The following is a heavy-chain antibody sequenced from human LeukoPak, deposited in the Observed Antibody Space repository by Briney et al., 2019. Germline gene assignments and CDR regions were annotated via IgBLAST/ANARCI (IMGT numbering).Heavy chain of an antibody. CDR3: ARAGGAYNYDDY. CDR1: GFTFSSYA. D-gene: IGHD5-24*01. CDR2: ISGSGGST. Sequence: AGGSLRLSCAASGFTFSSYAMSWVRQAPGKGLEWVSAISGSGGSTYYADSVKGRFTISRDNSKNTLYLQMNSLRAEDTAVYYCARAGGAYNYDDYWGQGTLVTVSS. J-gene: IGHJ4*02. V-gene: IGHV3-23*01.